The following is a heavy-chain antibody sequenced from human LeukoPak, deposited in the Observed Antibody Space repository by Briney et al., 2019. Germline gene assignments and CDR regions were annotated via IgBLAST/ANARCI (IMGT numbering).Heavy chain of an antibody. V-gene: IGHV1-8*01. J-gene: IGHJ4*02. CDR2: MNPNSGNT. Sequence: GASVKVSCKASGYTFTSYDINWVRQATGQGLEWMGGMNPNSGNTGYAQKFQGRVTMTRDTSISTAYMELSRLRSDDTAVYYCARDDGGGVPAAIAYWGQGTLVTVSS. D-gene: IGHD2-2*01. CDR3: ARDDGGGVPAAIAY. CDR1: GYTFTSYD.